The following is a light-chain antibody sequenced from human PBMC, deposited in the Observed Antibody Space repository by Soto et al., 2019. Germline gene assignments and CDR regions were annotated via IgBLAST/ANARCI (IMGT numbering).Light chain of an antibody. CDR2: GAS. Sequence: EIVLTQSPGTLSLSPGERATLSCRASQSVISTYLAWYQQKPGQAPRLLIYGASSRATGIPDRFSGSGSGTDFALTISRLKPEDFAVYYCQQYGSSPITFGQGTRLEI. V-gene: IGKV3-20*01. J-gene: IGKJ5*01. CDR3: QQYGSSPIT. CDR1: QSVISTY.